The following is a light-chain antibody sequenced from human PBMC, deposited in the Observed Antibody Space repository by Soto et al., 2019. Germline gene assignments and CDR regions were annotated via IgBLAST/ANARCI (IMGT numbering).Light chain of an antibody. Sequence: QSVLTQPPSASGTPGQRVTISCSGSSSNIGSNYVYWYQQLPGTAPNHLIYRSNQRPSVVHDRFSCYKSGTSASLAIRGHGSEDAADYYYASWGDQMTGQFGTGTKLTVL. CDR1: SSNIGSNY. CDR3: ASWGDQMTGQ. V-gene: IGLV1-47*01. J-gene: IGLJ2*01. CDR2: RSN.